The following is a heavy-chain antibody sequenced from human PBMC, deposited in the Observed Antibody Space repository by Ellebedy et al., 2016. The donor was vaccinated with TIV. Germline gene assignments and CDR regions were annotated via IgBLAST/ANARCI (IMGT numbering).Heavy chain of an antibody. J-gene: IGHJ4*02. CDR1: GGSFSGYY. D-gene: IGHD1-1*01. CDR3: AKEKWNDAD. V-gene: IGHV4-34*01. CDR2: INHSGTT. Sequence: MPSETLSLTCAVYGGSFSGYYWSWIRQPPGKGLEWIGEINHSGTTQYNPSLKSRVTISVDSSKNQLSLNLSSATAADTAVYYCAKEKWNDADWGQGTLVTVSS.